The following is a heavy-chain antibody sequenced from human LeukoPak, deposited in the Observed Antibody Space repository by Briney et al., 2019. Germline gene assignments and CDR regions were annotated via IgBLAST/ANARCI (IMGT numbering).Heavy chain of an antibody. D-gene: IGHD2-15*01. CDR2: INTNTGNP. CDR1: GYTFTYYG. Sequence: ASVRVSCKASGYTFTYYGLNWVRQAPGQGLECLGGINTNTGNPTYGQGFTGRFVFSFDTSVSTAYLEISSLKAEDTAIYYCARSRRVVVPSTLNSADDYYYYMDVWGKGTTVTVSS. V-gene: IGHV7-4-1*02. CDR3: ARSRRVVVPSTLNSADDYYYYMDV. J-gene: IGHJ6*03.